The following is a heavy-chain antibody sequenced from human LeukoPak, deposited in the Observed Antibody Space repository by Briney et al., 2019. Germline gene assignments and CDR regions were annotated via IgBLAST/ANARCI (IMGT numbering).Heavy chain of an antibody. CDR3: AREGGIAVAEGPDY. D-gene: IGHD6-19*01. V-gene: IGHV1-18*01. CDR2: ISAYNGNT. J-gene: IGHJ4*02. Sequence: ASVKVSCKASGYTFTSFGSSWVRQAPGQGLEWMGWISAYNGNTNYAQKLQGRVTMTTDTSTSTAYMELRSLRSDDTAVYYCAREGGIAVAEGPDYWGQGTLVTVSS. CDR1: GYTFTSFG.